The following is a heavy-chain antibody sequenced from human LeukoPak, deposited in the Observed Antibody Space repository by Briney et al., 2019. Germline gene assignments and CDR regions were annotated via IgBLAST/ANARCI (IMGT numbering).Heavy chain of an antibody. J-gene: IGHJ4*02. Sequence: SETLSLTCTVSGGTISNYYWSWIRQPPGKGLEWLGCIYYSGSTNYNPSLKSRVTISVDTSKNQFSLRLGSVTAADTAVYYCARGRGDSSSPFDYWGQGTLVTVSS. CDR1: GGTISNYY. CDR3: ARGRGDSSSPFDY. V-gene: IGHV4-59*01. CDR2: IYYSGST. D-gene: IGHD6-13*01.